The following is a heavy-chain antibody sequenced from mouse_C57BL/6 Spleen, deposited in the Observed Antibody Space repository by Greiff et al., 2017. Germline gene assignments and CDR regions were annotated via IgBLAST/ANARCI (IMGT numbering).Heavy chain of an antibody. J-gene: IGHJ4*01. CDR3: ARSGGGYYGADYYAMDY. CDR1: GYTFTSYW. CDR2: IDPNSGGT. Sequence: QVQLQQPGAELVKPGASVQLSCKASGYTFTSYWMHWVKQRPGRGLEWIGRIDPNSGGTKYNEKFKSKATLTVDKPSSTAYMQLSSLTSEDSAVYYCARSGGGYYGADYYAMDYWGQGTSVTVAS. D-gene: IGHD2-3*01. V-gene: IGHV1-72*01.